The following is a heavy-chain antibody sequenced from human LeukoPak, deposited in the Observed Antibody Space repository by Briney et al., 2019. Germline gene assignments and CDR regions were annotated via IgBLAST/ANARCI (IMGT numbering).Heavy chain of an antibody. V-gene: IGHV6-1*01. J-gene: IGHJ4*02. D-gene: IGHD1-1*01. CDR2: TYFRSTWYY. CDR1: GDSVSSNSAA. CDR3: AREKTNTGMLDY. Sequence: SQTLSLTCAISGDSVSSNSAAWNWIRQSPSRGLEWLGRTYFRSTWYYNYEVSVKSRITINPDTSKNQSSLQLNSVTPEDTAMYYCAREKTNTGMLDYWGQGTLVTVSS.